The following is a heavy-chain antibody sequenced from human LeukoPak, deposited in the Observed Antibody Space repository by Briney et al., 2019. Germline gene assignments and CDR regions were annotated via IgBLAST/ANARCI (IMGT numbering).Heavy chain of an antibody. V-gene: IGHV3-48*02. Sequence: GGALRLSCAASGFTFTTYSMNWVRQAPRKGLEWISYLSGSSSPIYYADSVKRRFTISRDNAKTSLFLQMHSLRDEDSAVYYCATNPSGAPYFDFWGQGSLVTVSS. CDR3: ATNPSGAPYFDF. CDR2: LSGSSSPI. CDR1: GFTFTTYS. J-gene: IGHJ4*02. D-gene: IGHD1-14*01.